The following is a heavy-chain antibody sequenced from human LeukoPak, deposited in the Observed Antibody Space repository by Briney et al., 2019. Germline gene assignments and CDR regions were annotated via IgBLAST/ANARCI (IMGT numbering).Heavy chain of an antibody. V-gene: IGHV4-61*02. Sequence: SETLSLTCTVSGYSISSGYYWSWIRQPAGKGLEWIGRIYTSGSTNYNPSLKSRVTISVDTSKNQFSLKLSSVTAADTAVYYCARGSSGWWGEYFDYWGQGTLVTVSS. CDR2: IYTSGST. J-gene: IGHJ4*02. CDR1: GYSISSGYY. D-gene: IGHD6-19*01. CDR3: ARGSSGWWGEYFDY.